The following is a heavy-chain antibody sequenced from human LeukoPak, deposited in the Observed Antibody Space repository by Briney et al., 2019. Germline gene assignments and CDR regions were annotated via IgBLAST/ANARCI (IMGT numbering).Heavy chain of an antibody. CDR1: GDSISSSSYY. CDR3: ARLDCRTTACDSGFWSGVYMDV. Sequence: PSETLSLSCSVSGDSISSSSYYWGWFRQPPGKGLEWIGSVYYSGSTYYNSSLQSRATISVDTSESQFSLKLKSVTAADTAVYYCARLDCRTTACDSGFWSGVYMDVWGKGTMVIVSS. J-gene: IGHJ6*03. V-gene: IGHV4-39*01. D-gene: IGHD3-3*01. CDR2: VYYSGST.